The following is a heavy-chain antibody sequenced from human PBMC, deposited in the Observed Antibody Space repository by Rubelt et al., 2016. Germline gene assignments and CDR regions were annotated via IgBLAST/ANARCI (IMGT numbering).Heavy chain of an antibody. J-gene: IGHJ6*02. CDR2: ISGSGSDT. CDR3: AKVRGKYYDSHGMDA. D-gene: IGHD3-16*01. V-gene: IGHV3-23*01. Sequence: GLEWVSAISGSGSDTYYADSVKGRFTISRDNSKNTLYLQMNSLRAEDTAVYFCAKVRGKYYDSHGMDAWGQGTTVTVSS.